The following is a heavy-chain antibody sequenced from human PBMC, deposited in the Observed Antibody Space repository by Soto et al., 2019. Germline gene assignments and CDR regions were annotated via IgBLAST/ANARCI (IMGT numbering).Heavy chain of an antibody. V-gene: IGHV1-69*13. CDR2: IIPIFGTA. J-gene: IGHJ4*02. D-gene: IGHD1-7*01. Sequence: SVKVSCKASGGTFSSYAISWVRQAPGQGLEWMGGIIPIFGTANYAQKFQGRVTIAADESTSTAYMELSSLRFEDTAVYYCASSRITGTRSPFDYWGQGTLVTVSS. CDR1: GGTFSSYA. CDR3: ASSRITGTRSPFDY.